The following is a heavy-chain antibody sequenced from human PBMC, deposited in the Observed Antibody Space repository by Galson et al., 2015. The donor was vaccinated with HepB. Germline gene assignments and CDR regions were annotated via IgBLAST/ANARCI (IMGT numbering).Heavy chain of an antibody. J-gene: IGHJ3*02. D-gene: IGHD1-1*01. Sequence: SLRLSCAASGFTFSSYAMSWVRQVPEKGLEWVSSISGSDGSTYYTDSVKGRFTISRDDSKSTLYLQLNSLRAEDTAVYYCAKERRTGTTPPDGFDIWGQGTMVTVSS. CDR3: AKERRTGTTPPDGFDI. CDR1: GFTFSSYA. CDR2: ISGSDGST. V-gene: IGHV3-23*01.